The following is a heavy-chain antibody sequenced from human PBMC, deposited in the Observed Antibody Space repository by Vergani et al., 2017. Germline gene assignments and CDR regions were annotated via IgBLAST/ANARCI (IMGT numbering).Heavy chain of an antibody. CDR3: ARGLGFVAGPSALDY. CDR1: GFTVSSNS. D-gene: IGHD5-12*01. Sequence: EVQLVESGGGLVQPGGSLRLSCAASGFTVSSNSMSWVRQAPGKGLEWVSLIYSGGSTYYADSVKGRFTISRDNSKNTLYLQINSLRAEDTAVYYCARGLGFVAGPSALDYWGQGTLVTVSS. CDR2: IYSGGST. V-gene: IGHV3-66*02. J-gene: IGHJ4*02.